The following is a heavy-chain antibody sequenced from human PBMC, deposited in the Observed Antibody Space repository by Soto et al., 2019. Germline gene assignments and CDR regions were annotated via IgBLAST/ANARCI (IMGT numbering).Heavy chain of an antibody. CDR1: GFTFSSYA. CDR3: ARGSDKMSIAARPPMSFDY. J-gene: IGHJ4*02. Sequence: GGSLRRSCAASGFTFSSYAMHWVRQAPGKGLEWVAVISYDGSNKYYADSVKGRFTISRDNSKNTLYLQMNSLRAEDTAVYYCARGSDKMSIAARPPMSFDYWGQGTLVTVSS. D-gene: IGHD6-6*01. V-gene: IGHV3-30-3*01. CDR2: ISYDGSNK.